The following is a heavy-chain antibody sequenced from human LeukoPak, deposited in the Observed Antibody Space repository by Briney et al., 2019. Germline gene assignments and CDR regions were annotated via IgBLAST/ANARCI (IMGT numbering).Heavy chain of an antibody. J-gene: IGHJ6*02. V-gene: IGHV3-33*01. CDR3: ARGDRDIVVVPAARDPPYYYYGMDV. Sequence: GGSLRLSCAASGFTFSSYGMHWVRQAPGKGLEWVAVIWYDGSNKYYADSVKGRFTISRDNFKNTLYLQMNSLRAEDTAVYYCARGDRDIVVVPAARDPPYYYYGMDVWGQGTTVTVSS. CDR2: IWYDGSNK. D-gene: IGHD2-2*01. CDR1: GFTFSSYG.